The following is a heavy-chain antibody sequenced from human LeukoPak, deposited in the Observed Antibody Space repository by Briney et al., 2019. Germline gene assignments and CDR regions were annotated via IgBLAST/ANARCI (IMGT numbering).Heavy chain of an antibody. CDR3: AKDRKDTAMVRAFDI. V-gene: IGHV3-9*01. CDR1: GFTFDDYA. CDR2: ISWNSGSI. Sequence: SLRLSCAASGFTFDDYAMHWVRQAPGKGLEWVSGISWNSGSIGYADSVKGRFTISRDNAKNSLYLQMNSLRAEDTALYYCAKDRKDTAMVRAFDIRGQGTMVTVSS. D-gene: IGHD5-18*01. J-gene: IGHJ3*02.